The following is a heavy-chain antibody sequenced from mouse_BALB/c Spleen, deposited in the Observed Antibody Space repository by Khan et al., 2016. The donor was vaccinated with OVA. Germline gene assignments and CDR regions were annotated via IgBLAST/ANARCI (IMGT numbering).Heavy chain of an antibody. J-gene: IGHJ2*01. V-gene: IGHV1-20*02. D-gene: IGHD1-1*01. CDR2: INPHIGET. CDR3: TRIYGSDFDY. CDR1: GYSFTGYF. Sequence: VWLQQSGPELVKPGASVKISCKASGYSFTGYFMSWVMQSHGKSLEWIGRINPHIGETLYNQKFKGKATLTVDESSSTAHMELRSLASEDSAVYYCTRIYGSDFDYWGQGTPLTVSS.